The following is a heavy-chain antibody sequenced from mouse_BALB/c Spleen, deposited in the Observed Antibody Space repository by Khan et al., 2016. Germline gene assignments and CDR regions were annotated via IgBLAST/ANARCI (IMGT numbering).Heavy chain of an antibody. Sequence: VQLQQSGAEIVKPGASVKLSCTASAFNIKDTNMHWVKQRPEQGLEWIGRIDPANGNTKYDPKFQGKATITADTSSNTAFLQLSSLTSEDTAVYYCASSTLTPRYCEGWGAGTTVTVSS. CDR1: AFNIKDTN. CDR2: IDPANGNT. V-gene: IGHV14-3*02. J-gene: IGHJ1*01. CDR3: ASSTLTPRYCEG.